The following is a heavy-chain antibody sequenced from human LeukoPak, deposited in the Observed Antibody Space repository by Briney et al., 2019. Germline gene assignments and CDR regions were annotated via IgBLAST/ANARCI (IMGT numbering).Heavy chain of an antibody. Sequence: PSETLSLTCAVSGGPFSGYFWSWIRQSSGKGLEWIGEIHNSGTTNYNPSLNSLVTISEDTSKNQFYLNLSSVTAADTAVYYCARRYYYNLGSFPFDFWGQGTLVTVSS. D-gene: IGHD3-10*01. CDR2: IHNSGTT. J-gene: IGHJ4*02. V-gene: IGHV4-34*01. CDR3: ARRYYYNLGSFPFDF. CDR1: GGPFSGYF.